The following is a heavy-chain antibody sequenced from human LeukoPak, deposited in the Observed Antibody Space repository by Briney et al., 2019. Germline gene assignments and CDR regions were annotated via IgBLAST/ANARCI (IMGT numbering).Heavy chain of an antibody. V-gene: IGHV3-48*01. CDR1: GFTFSSYS. D-gene: IGHD1-14*01. CDR2: ISSSSSTI. CDR3: ARVTYSELTDGFAPFDY. Sequence: GGSLRLSCAASGFTFSSYSINWVRQAPGKGLEWVSYISSSSSTIYYADSVKGRFTISRDNAKNSLYLQMNSLRAEDTAVYYCARVTYSELTDGFAPFDYWGQGTLVTVSS. J-gene: IGHJ4*02.